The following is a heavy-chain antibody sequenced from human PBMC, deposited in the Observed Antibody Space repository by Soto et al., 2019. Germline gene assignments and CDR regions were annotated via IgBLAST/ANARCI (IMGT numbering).Heavy chain of an antibody. J-gene: IGHJ4*02. V-gene: IGHV3-23*01. Sequence: EVQLLESGGGLVQPGGSLRLSCAASGFTFSTYAMNWVRQAPGKGLEWVSVLSGRGGDTYYADSVKGRFTISRDNSKNTLYVQMNCLRFEDTAVYYCVIDREVATTRTVHFDYWGQGTLVTVSS. CDR3: VIDREVATTRTVHFDY. CDR1: GFTFSTYA. CDR2: LSGRGGDT. D-gene: IGHD5-12*01.